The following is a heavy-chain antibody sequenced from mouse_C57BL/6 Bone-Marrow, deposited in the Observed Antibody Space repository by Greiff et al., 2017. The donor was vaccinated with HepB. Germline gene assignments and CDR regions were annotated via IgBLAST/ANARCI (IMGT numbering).Heavy chain of an antibody. CDR2: INPNNGGT. CDR3: ARRASYGNYPRWYFDV. CDR1: GYTFTDYY. Sequence: EVQLQQSGPELVKPGASVKISCKASGYTFTDYYMNWVKQSHGKSLEWIGDINPNNGGTSYNQKFKGKATLTVDKSSSTAYMELRSLTSEDSAVYYCARRASYGNYPRWYFDVWGTGTTVTVSS. D-gene: IGHD2-10*01. V-gene: IGHV1-26*01. J-gene: IGHJ1*03.